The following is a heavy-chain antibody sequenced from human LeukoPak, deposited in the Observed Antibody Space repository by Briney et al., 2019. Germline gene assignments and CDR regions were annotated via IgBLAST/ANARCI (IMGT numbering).Heavy chain of an antibody. J-gene: IGHJ4*02. CDR2: IYSRGNA. CDR1: GGSISSSNYY. CDR3: ASYDNSGTRSVS. D-gene: IGHD3-22*01. V-gene: IGHV4-30-4*01. Sequence: SETLSLTCTVSGGSISSSNYYWSWIRQPPGKGLEWIGYIYSRGNAYYSPSLKSRVTLSVDTSKNQFSLKLSSVTAADTAVYYCASYDNSGTRSVSWGQGTLVTVSS.